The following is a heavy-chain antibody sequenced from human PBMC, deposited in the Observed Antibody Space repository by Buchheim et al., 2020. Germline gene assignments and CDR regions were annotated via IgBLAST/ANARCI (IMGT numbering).Heavy chain of an antibody. Sequence: QLQLQESGSGLVKPSQTLSLTCAVSGGSISSGGYSWRWIRQPPGKGLEWIGYIYHSGSTYYNPSLQSRVTISVDRSKNQFSLKLSSVTAADTAVYYCVRGGLCSGGSCFDYWGQGTL. CDR3: VRGGLCSGGSCFDY. CDR2: IYHSGST. CDR1: GGSISSGGYS. V-gene: IGHV4-30-2*01. D-gene: IGHD2-15*01. J-gene: IGHJ4*02.